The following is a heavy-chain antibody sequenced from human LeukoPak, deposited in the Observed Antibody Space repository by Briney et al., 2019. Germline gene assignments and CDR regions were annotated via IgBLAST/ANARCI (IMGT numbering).Heavy chain of an antibody. Sequence: ASLKVSCKPSGYTFISYYMYSVRQAPGQGLEWMGIINPSGGSTSYAQKFQGRVTMTRDMSTSTVYMELSSLRSEDTAVYYCARESGDTSGYYPVWGQGTLVTVSS. J-gene: IGHJ4*02. CDR1: GYTFISYY. CDR3: ARESGDTSGYYPV. CDR2: INPSGGST. V-gene: IGHV1-46*01. D-gene: IGHD3-22*01.